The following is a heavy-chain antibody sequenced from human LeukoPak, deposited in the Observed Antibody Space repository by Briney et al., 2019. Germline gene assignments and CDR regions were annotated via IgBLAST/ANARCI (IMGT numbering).Heavy chain of an antibody. CDR2: ISYDGSNK. Sequence: PGGSLRLSCAASGFTFSSYAMHWVRQAPGKGLEWVAVISYDGSNKYYADSVKGRFTISRDNSKNTLYLQMNSLRAEDTAVYYCARGLVPWFDPWGQGTLVTVFS. D-gene: IGHD6-19*01. J-gene: IGHJ5*02. CDR1: GFTFSSYA. V-gene: IGHV3-30*14. CDR3: ARGLVPWFDP.